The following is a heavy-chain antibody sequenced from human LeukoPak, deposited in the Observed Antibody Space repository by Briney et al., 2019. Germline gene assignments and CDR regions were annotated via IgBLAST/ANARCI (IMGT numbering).Heavy chain of an antibody. CDR1: GFTFNSYA. V-gene: IGHV3-30*18. CDR3: AKDRDSSGWYGFDY. CDR2: ISYGGSNK. J-gene: IGHJ4*02. Sequence: PGRSLRLSCAASGFTFNSYAMHWVRQAPGKGLEWVALISYGGSNKYYADSVKGRFTIYRDNSKNTLRLQMNSLRAEDTAVYYCAKDRDSSGWYGFDYWGQGTLVTVSS. D-gene: IGHD6-19*01.